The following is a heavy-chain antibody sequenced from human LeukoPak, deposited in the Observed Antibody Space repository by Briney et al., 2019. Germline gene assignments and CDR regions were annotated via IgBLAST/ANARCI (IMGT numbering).Heavy chain of an antibody. J-gene: IGHJ4*02. V-gene: IGHV6-1*01. CDR3: ARDYTYYYGSGSYYFDY. CDR1: GDSVSSNSVA. D-gene: IGHD3-10*01. CDR2: TCYRSRWHN. Sequence: SQTLSLTCAVSGDSVSSNSVAWNWLRQSPSRGLEWLGRTCYRSRWHNDYALSVKSRITINPDTSQNQFSLQLNSVTPEDTAVYYCARDYTYYYGSGSYYFDYWGQGTLVTVSS.